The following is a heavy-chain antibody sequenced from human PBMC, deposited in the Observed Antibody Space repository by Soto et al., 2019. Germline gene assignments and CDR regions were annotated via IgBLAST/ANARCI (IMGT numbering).Heavy chain of an antibody. CDR3: ARGGDRGSGSYYNVWFDP. CDR1: GGTFSSYT. Sequence: QVQLVQSGAEVKKPGSSVKVSCKASGGTFSSYTISWVRQAPGQGLEWMGRIIPILGIANYAQKFQGRVTITAAKSTSTAYMELRSLRSEATAVYYWARGGDRGSGSYYNVWFDPWGQGSLVTVSS. CDR2: IIPILGIA. V-gene: IGHV1-69*02. D-gene: IGHD3-10*01. J-gene: IGHJ5*02.